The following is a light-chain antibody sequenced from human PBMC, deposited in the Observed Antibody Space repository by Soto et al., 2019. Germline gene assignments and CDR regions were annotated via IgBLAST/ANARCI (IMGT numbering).Light chain of an antibody. CDR2: KVS. V-gene: IGLV2-14*01. Sequence: QSVLTQPASVSGSPGQSITISCTGTRSDVGGSKYVSWYQQYPGKVPKLLINKVSNRPSGVSNRFSGSKSGNTASLTISGLLAEDEADYFCTSSTTDSLYVFGTGTKVTVL. CDR3: TSSTTDSLYV. CDR1: RSDVGGSKY. J-gene: IGLJ1*01.